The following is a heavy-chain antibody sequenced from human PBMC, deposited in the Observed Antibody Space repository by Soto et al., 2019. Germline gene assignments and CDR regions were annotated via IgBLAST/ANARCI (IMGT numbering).Heavy chain of an antibody. CDR2: IYYSGST. V-gene: IGHV4-59*12. CDR3: ARETSYKNFDD. D-gene: IGHD1-20*01. Sequence: PSETLSLTCTVSGGSISSYYWSWIRQPPGKGLEWIGYIYYSGSTNYNPSLKSRVTISVDTSKNQFSLKLSSVTAADTAVYYCARETSYKNFDDWGQGTLVTVSS. CDR1: GGSISSYY. J-gene: IGHJ4*02.